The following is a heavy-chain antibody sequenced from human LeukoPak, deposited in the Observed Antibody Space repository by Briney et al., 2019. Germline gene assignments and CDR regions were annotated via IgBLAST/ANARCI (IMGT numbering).Heavy chain of an antibody. Sequence: PGGSLRLSCSASGFTFSSYAMHWVRQAPGKGLEYVSAISGNGGSTYYADSVKGRFTISRDNSKNTLYLQMSSLRAEATAVYYCVKDLNTAIAAAGTFDYWGQGTLVTVSS. CDR1: GFTFSSYA. V-gene: IGHV3-64D*09. CDR3: VKDLNTAIAAAGTFDY. CDR2: ISGNGGST. J-gene: IGHJ4*02. D-gene: IGHD6-13*01.